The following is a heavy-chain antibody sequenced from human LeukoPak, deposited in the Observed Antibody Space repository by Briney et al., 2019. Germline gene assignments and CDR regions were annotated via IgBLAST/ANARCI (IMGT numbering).Heavy chain of an antibody. CDR1: GYTFTSYG. D-gene: IGHD5-12*01. CDR2: ISAYNGNT. V-gene: IGHV1-18*01. J-gene: IGHJ4*02. Sequence: ASVKVSCKASGYTFTSYGITWARQAPGQGLEWMGWISAYNGNTDYAQKLQDRVTMTTDTSTSTAYMELRSLRSDDTAVYYCARSTSGYEPFDYWGQGTLVTVSS. CDR3: ARSTSGYEPFDY.